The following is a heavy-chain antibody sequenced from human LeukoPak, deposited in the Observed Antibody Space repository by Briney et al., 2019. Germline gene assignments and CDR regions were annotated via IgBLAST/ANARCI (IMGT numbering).Heavy chain of an antibody. CDR2: ISYDGSNT. Sequence: PGGSLRLSCVASGFTFSSYAMHWVRQAPGKGLEWVAVISYDGSNTYYADSVKGRFTISRDNSKNTLYLQMNSLRAEDTAVYYCARDSPYSSDVFDIWGQGTMVTVSS. V-gene: IGHV3-30*04. J-gene: IGHJ3*02. D-gene: IGHD6-13*01. CDR3: ARDSPYSSDVFDI. CDR1: GFTFSSYA.